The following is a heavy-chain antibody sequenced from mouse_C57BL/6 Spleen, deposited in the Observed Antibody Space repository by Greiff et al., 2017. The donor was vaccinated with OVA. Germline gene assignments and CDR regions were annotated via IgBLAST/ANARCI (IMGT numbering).Heavy chain of an antibody. V-gene: IGHV1-64*01. CDR1: GYTFTSYW. Sequence: QVQLQQPGAELVKPGASVKLSCKASGYTFTSYWMHWVKQRPGQGLEWIGMIHPNSGSTNYNEKFKSKATLTVDKSSSTAYMQLSSLTSEDSAVYYCARDDGYYLYFDGWGTGTTVTVSS. CDR3: ARDDGYYLYFDG. J-gene: IGHJ1*03. CDR2: IHPNSGST. D-gene: IGHD2-3*01.